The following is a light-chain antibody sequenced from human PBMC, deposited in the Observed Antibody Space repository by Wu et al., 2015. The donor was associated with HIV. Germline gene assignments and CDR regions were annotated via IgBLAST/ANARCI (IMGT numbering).Light chain of an antibody. J-gene: IGKJ1*01. Sequence: IVLTQSPGTLSLSPGERATLSCRASQSVRSDYLGWYQQRPGQAPRLLIYGASSRVTGIPDRFSGSGSGTDFTPTISRLEPEDFAVYYCQQYGDSWTFGRGTKVEIK. CDR3: QQYGDSWT. CDR2: GAS. CDR1: QSVRSDY. V-gene: IGKV3-20*01.